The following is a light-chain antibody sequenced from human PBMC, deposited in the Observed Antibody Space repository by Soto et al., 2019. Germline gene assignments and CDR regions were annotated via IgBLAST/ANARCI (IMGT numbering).Light chain of an antibody. Sequence: DIQMTQSPSTLAASVGDRVTITCRTSQRISSRLACYQQKPGKAPKLLIDRASTLESGVPSRFSGSGSGTEFTLTISSLQADDFATYYCQQYNSYSMWTFGQGTKVEIK. V-gene: IGKV1-5*03. CDR1: QRISSR. CDR2: RAS. CDR3: QQYNSYSMWT. J-gene: IGKJ1*01.